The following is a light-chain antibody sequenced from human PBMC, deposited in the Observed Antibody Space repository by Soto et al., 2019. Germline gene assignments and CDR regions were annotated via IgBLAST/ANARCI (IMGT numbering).Light chain of an antibody. Sequence: DIRMTQSPSTLSASVGDRVTITCRASQSISSWLAWYQQKPGKAPKLLIYKASSLESGVPSGFSGSGSGTEFTLTISSLQPDDFATYYCQQYNSYSHWTFGQGTKVDIK. CDR1: QSISSW. V-gene: IGKV1-5*03. J-gene: IGKJ1*01. CDR2: KAS. CDR3: QQYNSYSHWT.